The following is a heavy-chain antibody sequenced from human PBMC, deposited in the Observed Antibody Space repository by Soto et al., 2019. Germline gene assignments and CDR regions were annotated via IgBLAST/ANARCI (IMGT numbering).Heavy chain of an antibody. D-gene: IGHD2-15*01. CDR3: ARVGYCSGGSCYSAAFDI. Sequence: ASMKVSCKASGYTVTSYAMHWVRQAPGQRLEWMGWINAGNGNTKYSQKFQGRVTITRDTSASTAYMELSSLRSEDTAVYYCARVGYCSGGSCYSAAFDIWGHGTMVTVSS. V-gene: IGHV1-3*01. CDR1: GYTVTSYA. J-gene: IGHJ3*02. CDR2: INAGNGNT.